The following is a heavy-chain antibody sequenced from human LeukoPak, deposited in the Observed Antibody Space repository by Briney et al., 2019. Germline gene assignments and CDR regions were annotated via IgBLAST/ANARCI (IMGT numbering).Heavy chain of an antibody. CDR3: ARCPRVARFLEWLSRIGRRFDY. J-gene: IGHJ4*02. Sequence: SETLSLTCAVYGGSFSGYYWSWIRQPPGKGLEWIGEINHSGSTNYNPSLKSRVTISVDTSKNQFSLKLSSVTAADTAVYYCARCPRVARFLEWLSRIGRRFDYWGQGTQVTVSS. D-gene: IGHD3-3*01. V-gene: IGHV4-34*01. CDR2: INHSGST. CDR1: GGSFSGYY.